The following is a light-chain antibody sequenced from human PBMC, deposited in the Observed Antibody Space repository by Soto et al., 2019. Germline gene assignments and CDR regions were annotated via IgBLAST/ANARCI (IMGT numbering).Light chain of an antibody. J-gene: IGLJ2*01. Sequence: QSVLTQPPSASGTPGQTVTISCSGSSSNIGLNDVHWYRQLSGTAPQILIYDTNQQATGVPDRFSGSRSGTSASLDIHGLQSEDEADYHCAAWDDSLNGPVFGGGTKVTVL. CDR1: SSNIGLND. V-gene: IGLV1-44*01. CDR3: AAWDDSLNGPV. CDR2: DTN.